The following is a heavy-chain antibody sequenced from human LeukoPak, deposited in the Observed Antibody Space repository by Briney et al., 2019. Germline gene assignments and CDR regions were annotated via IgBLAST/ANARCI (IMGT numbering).Heavy chain of an antibody. J-gene: IGHJ4*02. D-gene: IGHD3-16*01. CDR2: MNPNSGNT. Sequence: ASVKVSCKASGYTFTSYDINWVRQATGQGLEWMGWMNPNSGNTSYAQKFQGRVTMTRNTSISTAYMELGSLRSEDTAVYYCARGLGPGGYYDYVWGSFAMDYWGQGTLVTVSS. CDR1: GYTFTSYD. V-gene: IGHV1-8*01. CDR3: ARGLGPGGYYDYVWGSFAMDY.